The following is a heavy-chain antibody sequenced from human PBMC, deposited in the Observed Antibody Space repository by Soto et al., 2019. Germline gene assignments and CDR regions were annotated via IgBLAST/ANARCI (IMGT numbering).Heavy chain of an antibody. D-gene: IGHD3-10*01. CDR2: ISSDGNNK. J-gene: IGHJ4*02. Sequence: QVQLVESGGGEVQPGRSLRLSCAASGLNFRAAGMHWVRQTPGKGLEWVAFISSDGNNKYYGDSVKGRFSISRDDSMNSLYLQMNTLRAEDSAVYYCAKDKGVTSLDYWGQGTLVTVSS. CDR1: GLNFRAAG. CDR3: AKDKGVTSLDY. V-gene: IGHV3-30*18.